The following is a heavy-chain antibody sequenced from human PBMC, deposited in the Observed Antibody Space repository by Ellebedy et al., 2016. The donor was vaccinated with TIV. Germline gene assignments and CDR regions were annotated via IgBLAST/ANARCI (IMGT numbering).Heavy chain of an antibody. CDR2: ISGGGDST. D-gene: IGHD6-19*01. Sequence: GGSLRLSCAASAFTVSSNYMSWVRQAPGRGLEWVSGISGGGDSTNYADSVKGRFTISRDNSKNTLYLQMDSLRAEDTALYYCAKDRGSGWYENWFDPWGQGTLVIVSS. V-gene: IGHV3-23*01. J-gene: IGHJ5*02. CDR1: AFTVSSNY. CDR3: AKDRGSGWYENWFDP.